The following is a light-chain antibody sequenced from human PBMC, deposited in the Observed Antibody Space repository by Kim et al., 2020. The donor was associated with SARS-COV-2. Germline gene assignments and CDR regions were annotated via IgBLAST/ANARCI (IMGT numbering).Light chain of an antibody. Sequence: QAVLSQPPSASGTPGQTVTISCSGNISNIGSHTVNWYQQFPGAAPKLLIYSDDQWPSGVPDRFSGSKSGTSTSLAISGLQSEDEADYYCSTWDVSLNAWVFGGGTQLTVL. CDR2: SDD. V-gene: IGLV1-44*01. J-gene: IGLJ3*02. CDR1: ISNIGSHT. CDR3: STWDVSLNAWV.